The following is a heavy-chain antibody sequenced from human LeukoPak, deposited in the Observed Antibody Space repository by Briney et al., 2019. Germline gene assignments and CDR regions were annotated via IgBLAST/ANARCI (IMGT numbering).Heavy chain of an antibody. CDR1: GYTFTGYY. CDR3: ARGRGIAVAGSADY. D-gene: IGHD6-19*01. V-gene: IGHV1-2*02. CDR2: INPNSGGT. J-gene: IGHJ4*02. Sequence: GASVKVSCKASGYTFTGYYMHWVRQAPGQGLEWMGWINPNSGGTNYAQKFQGRVTMTRDTSISTAYMELSSLRSEDTAVYYCARGRGIAVAGSADYWGQGTLVTVSS.